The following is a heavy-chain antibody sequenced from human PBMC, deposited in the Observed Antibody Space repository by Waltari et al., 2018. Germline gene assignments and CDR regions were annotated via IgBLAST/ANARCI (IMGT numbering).Heavy chain of an antibody. CDR1: GGTFSSYA. CDR2: SVPIVGTA. D-gene: IGHD6-13*01. V-gene: IGHV1-69*01. J-gene: IGHJ4*02. CDR3: AADSSSSFDY. Sequence: QVQLVQSGAVVKKPGSSVKVSCKASGGTFSSYAISWVRQAPGQGLEWTGGSVPIVGTANDAQRVRGRVTNTADEATSAAYMDLGSRRAEDTAVYYCAADSSSSFDYWGQGTLVTVSS.